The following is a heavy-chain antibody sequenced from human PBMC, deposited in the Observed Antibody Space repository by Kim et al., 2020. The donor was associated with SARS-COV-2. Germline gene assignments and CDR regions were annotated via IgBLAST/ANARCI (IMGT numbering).Heavy chain of an antibody. Sequence: GGSLRLSCAASGFTFSSYWMSWVRQAPGKGLEWVANIKQDGSEKYYVDSVKGRFTISRDNAKNSLYLQMNSLRAEDTAVYYCARDLSIVVPAAKALYYYYGMAVWGQGTTVTVSS. CDR3: ARDLSIVVPAAKALYYYYGMAV. V-gene: IGHV3-7*03. J-gene: IGHJ6*02. CDR1: GFTFSSYW. CDR2: IKQDGSEK. D-gene: IGHD2-2*01.